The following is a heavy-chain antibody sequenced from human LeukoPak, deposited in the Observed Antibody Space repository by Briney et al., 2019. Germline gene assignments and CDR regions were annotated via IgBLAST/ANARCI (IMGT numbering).Heavy chain of an antibody. CDR2: IWYDGSNQ. CDR3: ATDRNSGKYYDY. V-gene: IGHV3-33*01. CDR1: GLRFRNYG. J-gene: IGHJ4*02. Sequence: GGSLRLSCAASGLRFRNYGMHWVRQAPGKGLEWVAVIWYDGSNQYYVDSVKGRFTVSRDNAKNTLYLRMNSLRAEDTAVYYCATDRNSGKYYDYWGQGTLVTVSS. D-gene: IGHD1-26*01.